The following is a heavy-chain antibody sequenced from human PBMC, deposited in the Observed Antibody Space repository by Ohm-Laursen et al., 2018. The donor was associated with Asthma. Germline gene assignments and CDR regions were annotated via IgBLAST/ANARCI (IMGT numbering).Heavy chain of an antibody. CDR2: INSVFGTS. D-gene: IGHD2-15*01. V-gene: IGHV1-69*13. J-gene: IGHJ4*02. Sequence: SVKVSCKAAGYKFSSYGISWVRQAPGQGLEWLGGINSVFGTSTYAQKFHDRFTITADESTSTVYMTLSSLTSEDTAVYYCARKAGSCITSNCYSLDFWGQGTLVTVSS. CDR1: GYKFSSYG. CDR3: ARKAGSCITSNCYSLDF.